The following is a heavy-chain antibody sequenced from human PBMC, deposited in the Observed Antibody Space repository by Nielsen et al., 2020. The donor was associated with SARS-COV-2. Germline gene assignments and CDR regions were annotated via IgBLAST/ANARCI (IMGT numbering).Heavy chain of an antibody. Sequence: SETLSLTCTVSGGSISSSSYYWGWIRQPPGEGLEWIGSIYYSGSTYYNPSLKSRVTISVDTSKNQFSLKLSSVTAADTAVYYCARRSGSSGYYRYWYFDLWGRGTLVTVSS. CDR1: GGSISSSSYY. CDR3: ARRSGSSGYYRYWYFDL. V-gene: IGHV4-39*01. J-gene: IGHJ2*01. D-gene: IGHD3-22*01. CDR2: IYYSGST.